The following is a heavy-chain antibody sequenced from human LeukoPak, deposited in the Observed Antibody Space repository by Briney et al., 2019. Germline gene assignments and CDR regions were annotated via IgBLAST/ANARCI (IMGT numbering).Heavy chain of an antibody. Sequence: PGGSLRLSCAASGFTFSNAWMSWVRQAPGKRLEWVGRIKRKADGGTTDYAAPVKGRFTISRDDSKNTLSLQMNSLKTEDTAVYYCTTGDCRSTSCYTDYYYYYMDVWGKGTTVTVSS. J-gene: IGHJ6*03. CDR1: GFTFSNAW. D-gene: IGHD2-2*02. V-gene: IGHV3-15*01. CDR2: IKRKADGGTT. CDR3: TTGDCRSTSCYTDYYYYYMDV.